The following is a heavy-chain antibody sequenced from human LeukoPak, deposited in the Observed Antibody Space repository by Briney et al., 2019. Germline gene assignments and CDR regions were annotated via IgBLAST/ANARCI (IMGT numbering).Heavy chain of an antibody. CDR2: MNPNSGNT. D-gene: IGHD6-19*01. CDR3: ARAGPGYSSAIYYYYYYMDV. V-gene: IGHV1-8*03. Sequence: GASVKVSCKASGYTFTSYDINWVRQATGQGLEWMGWMNPNSGNTGYAQKFQGRVTITRNTSISTAYMELSSLRSEDTAVYYCARAGPGYSSAIYYYYYYMDVWGKGTTVTVSS. J-gene: IGHJ6*03. CDR1: GYTFTSYD.